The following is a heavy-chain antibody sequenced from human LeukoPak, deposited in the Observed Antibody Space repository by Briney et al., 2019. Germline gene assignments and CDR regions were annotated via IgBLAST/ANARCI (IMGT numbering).Heavy chain of an antibody. CDR2: IYVTGST. CDR1: GVSIGTYY. CDR3: ARHIGGGIEDMDV. D-gene: IGHD3-16*02. V-gene: IGHV4-59*08. Sequence: SETLSLTCTVSGVSIGTYYWSWILQSPGKGLEWIGYIYVTGSTRYNPYLQSRVTISVDTSRNQFFLKMSSVTAADTAVYYCARHIGGGIEDMDVWGKGTKVTVSS. J-gene: IGHJ6*03.